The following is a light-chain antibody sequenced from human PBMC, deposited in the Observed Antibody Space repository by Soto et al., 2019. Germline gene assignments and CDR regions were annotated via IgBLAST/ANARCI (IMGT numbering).Light chain of an antibody. Sequence: IQLTQSPSSLSASVGDRVTITCRASQGISSYLGWYQQKPGKAPKLLIYKASTLKSGVPSRFSGSGSGKEFTLTISSLQPDNFATYYCQHYNSYSEAFGQGTKVDIK. V-gene: IGKV1-5*03. J-gene: IGKJ1*01. CDR3: QHYNSYSEA. CDR2: KAS. CDR1: QGISSY.